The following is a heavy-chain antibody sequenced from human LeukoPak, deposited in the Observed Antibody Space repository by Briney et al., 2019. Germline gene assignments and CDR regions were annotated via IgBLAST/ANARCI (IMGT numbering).Heavy chain of an antibody. CDR2: IYYSGGT. V-gene: IGHV4-59*01. Sequence: PSETLSLTCTVSGGSISSYYWSWIRQPPGKGLEWIGYIYYSGGTNYNPSLKSRVTISVDTSKNQFSLKLSSVTAADTAVYYCARGWYYYHTRGGDAFDIWGQGTMVTVSS. J-gene: IGHJ3*02. D-gene: IGHD3-22*01. CDR3: ARGWYYYHTRGGDAFDI. CDR1: GGSISSYY.